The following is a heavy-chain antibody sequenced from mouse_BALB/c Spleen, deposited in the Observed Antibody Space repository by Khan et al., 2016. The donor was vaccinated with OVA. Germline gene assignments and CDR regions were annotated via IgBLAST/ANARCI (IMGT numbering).Heavy chain of an antibody. Sequence: QVQLQQSGPGLVQPSQSLSITCTVSGFSLTSYGVHWVRQSPGKGLEWLGVIWRGGSTDYNAAFMSRLSITKDNSKSQVFFKLNSLQADDTAIYYCAKNDGDSYAMDYWGQGTSVTVSS. J-gene: IGHJ4*01. D-gene: IGHD2-13*01. CDR1: GFSLTSYG. CDR2: IWRGGST. CDR3: AKNDGDSYAMDY. V-gene: IGHV2-5*01.